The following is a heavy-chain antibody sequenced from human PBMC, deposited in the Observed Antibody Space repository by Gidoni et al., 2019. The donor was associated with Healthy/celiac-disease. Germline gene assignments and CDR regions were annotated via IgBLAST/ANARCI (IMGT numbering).Heavy chain of an antibody. Sequence: QVQLVQSGAEVKKPGASVKVSCKASGYTFTGYYMPWVRQAPGQGLEWMGWINPNSGGTNYAQKFQGRVTMTRDTSISTAYMELSRLRSDDTAVYYCARSLPYYYDSSGQGYYFDYWGQGTLVTVSS. CDR3: ARSLPYYYDSSGQGYYFDY. J-gene: IGHJ4*02. CDR2: INPNSGGT. D-gene: IGHD3-22*01. V-gene: IGHV1-2*02. CDR1: GYTFTGYY.